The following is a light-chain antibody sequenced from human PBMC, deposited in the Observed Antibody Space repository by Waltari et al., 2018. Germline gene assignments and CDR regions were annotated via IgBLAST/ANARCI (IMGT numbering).Light chain of an antibody. CDR2: EDT. Sequence: SNELTQPPSVSVSPGQTASITCSGNNLGSKFVCWYQQKPGQPPVVVIYEDTKRPSGIPDRCSGSHSGKIATLTISGTQARDEADYYCQAWDSSTVVFGGGTKLAVL. V-gene: IGLV3-1*01. CDR3: QAWDSSTVV. CDR1: NLGSKF. J-gene: IGLJ2*01.